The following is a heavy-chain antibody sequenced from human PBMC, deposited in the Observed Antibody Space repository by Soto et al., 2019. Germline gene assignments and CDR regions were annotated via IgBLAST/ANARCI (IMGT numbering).Heavy chain of an antibody. CDR2: INPNSGGT. Sequence: AAVKVSCKASGYTFTGYYMHWVRQAPGQGLEWMGWINPNSGGTNYAQKFQGWVTMTRDTSISTAYMELSRLRSDDTAVYYCARVAIVFGSPDDYYYGLDVWGQGTTVTVS. D-gene: IGHD1-26*01. CDR3: ARVAIVFGSPDDYYYGLDV. CDR1: GYTFTGYY. V-gene: IGHV1-2*04. J-gene: IGHJ6*02.